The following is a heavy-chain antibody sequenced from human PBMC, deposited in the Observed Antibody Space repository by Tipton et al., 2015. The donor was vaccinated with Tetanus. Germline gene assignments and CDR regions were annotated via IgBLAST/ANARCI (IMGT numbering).Heavy chain of an antibody. CDR2: INHSGST. J-gene: IGHJ6*02. CDR1: GDSISSGPYS. CDR3: ARQNARDVWQQRQWVNYFYGLDV. V-gene: IGHV4-39*07. D-gene: IGHD1-26*01. Sequence: TLSLTCTVSGDSISSGPYSWSWLRQHPGKGLEWIGEINHSGSTNHNPSLKSRVTLSVDTSKNQFSLKLNSVTAADTAVYYCARQNARDVWQQRQWVNYFYGLDVWGQGTTVSVSS.